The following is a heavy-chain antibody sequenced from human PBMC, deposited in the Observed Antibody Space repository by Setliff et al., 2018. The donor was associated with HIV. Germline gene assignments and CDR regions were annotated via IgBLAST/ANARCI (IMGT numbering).Heavy chain of an antibody. CDR2: IYTNGYT. J-gene: IGHJ3*01. Sequence: PSETLSLTCTVSGGSIRSGSYYWTWIRQPAGKGPEWIGHIYTNGYTNYNPSLKSRVTISVDTSRDQFSLQPTSVTAADTAVYYCARAPPGIQNDAFDVWGQGTMVTVSS. CDR3: ARAPPGIQNDAFDV. CDR1: GGSIRSGSYY. V-gene: IGHV4-61*09.